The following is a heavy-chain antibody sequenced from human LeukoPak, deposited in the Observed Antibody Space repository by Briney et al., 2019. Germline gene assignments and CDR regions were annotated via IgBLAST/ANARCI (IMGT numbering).Heavy chain of an antibody. CDR2: MNPNRGNT. J-gene: IGHJ6*02. Sequence: ASVKGSCKASGYTFASYDINWVRQATGQGLEWRGWMNPNRGNTGYAQKFQGRVTMTRNTSISTAYVELSSLRSEDTAVYYCARGYGSGIYYYYYYGMDVWGQGTTVTVSS. V-gene: IGHV1-8*01. CDR3: ARGYGSGIYYYYYYGMDV. D-gene: IGHD3-10*01. CDR1: GYTFASYD.